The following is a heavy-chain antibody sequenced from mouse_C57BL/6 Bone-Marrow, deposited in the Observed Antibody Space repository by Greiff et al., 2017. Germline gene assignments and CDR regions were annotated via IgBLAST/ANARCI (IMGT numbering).Heavy chain of an antibody. J-gene: IGHJ3*01. CDR1: GYTFTSYW. CDR2: IDPNSGGT. V-gene: IGHV1-72*01. CDR3: ASSGDYYSNYLAWFAY. Sequence: VQLQQSGAELVKPGASVKLSCKASGYTFTSYWMHWVKQRPGRGLEWIGRIDPNSGGTKYNEKFKSKATLTVDKSSSTAYMQLSSLTSEDSAVYYFASSGDYYSNYLAWFAYWGQGTLVTVSA. D-gene: IGHD2-5*01.